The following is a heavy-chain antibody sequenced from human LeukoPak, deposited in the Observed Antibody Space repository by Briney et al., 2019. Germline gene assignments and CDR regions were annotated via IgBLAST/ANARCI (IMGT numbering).Heavy chain of an antibody. CDR1: GFTFSSYW. V-gene: IGHV3-7*01. Sequence: GGSLRLSCAASGFTFSSYWMSWVRQAPGKGLEWVANIKQDGSEKYYVDSVKGRFTISRDNAKSSLYLQMNSLRAEDTAVYYCARPYEQQLVWEETYYFDYWGQGTLVTVSS. D-gene: IGHD6-13*01. J-gene: IGHJ4*02. CDR3: ARPYEQQLVWEETYYFDY. CDR2: IKQDGSEK.